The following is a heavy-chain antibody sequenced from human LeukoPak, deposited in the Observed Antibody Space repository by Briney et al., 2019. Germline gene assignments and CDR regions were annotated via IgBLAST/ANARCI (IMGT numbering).Heavy chain of an antibody. V-gene: IGHV4-39*01. CDR2: IYYSGST. J-gene: IGHJ4*02. Sequence: PSETLSLTCTVSGGSISSSSYYWGWIRQPPGKGLEWIGSIYYSGSTYYNTSLKSRVTISVDTSKNQFSLKLSSVTAADTAVYYCARPIDPNYYDSSGFDYWGQGTLVTVSS. CDR3: ARPIDPNYYDSSGFDY. CDR1: GGSISSSSYY. D-gene: IGHD3-22*01.